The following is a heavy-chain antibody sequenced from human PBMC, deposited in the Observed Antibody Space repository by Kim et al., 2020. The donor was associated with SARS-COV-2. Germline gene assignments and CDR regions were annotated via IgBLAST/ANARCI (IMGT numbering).Heavy chain of an antibody. D-gene: IGHD3-3*01. V-gene: IGHV4-4*07. CDR1: GGSISSYY. Sequence: SETLSLTCTVSGGSISSYYWSWIRQPAGKGLEWIGRIYTSGSTNYDPSLKSRVTMSLHTSKNQFSLKLSSVTAADTAVYYCARDRRITIFGVVIEDAFDIWGQGTMVTVSS. CDR2: IYTSGST. J-gene: IGHJ3*02. CDR3: ARDRRITIFGVVIEDAFDI.